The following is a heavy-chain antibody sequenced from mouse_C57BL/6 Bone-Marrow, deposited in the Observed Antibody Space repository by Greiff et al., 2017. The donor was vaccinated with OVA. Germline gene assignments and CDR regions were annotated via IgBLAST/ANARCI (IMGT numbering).Heavy chain of an antibody. CDR3: ARKPPLYGNYWYFDV. CDR2: ISYSGST. Sequence: EVKVVESGPGLAKPSQTLSLTCSVTGYSITSDYWNWIRKFPGNKLEYMGYISYSGSTYYNPSLKSRISITRDTSKNQYYLQLNSVTTEDTATYYCARKPPLYGNYWYFDVWGTGTTVTVSS. J-gene: IGHJ1*03. CDR1: GYSITSDY. D-gene: IGHD2-1*01. V-gene: IGHV3-8*01.